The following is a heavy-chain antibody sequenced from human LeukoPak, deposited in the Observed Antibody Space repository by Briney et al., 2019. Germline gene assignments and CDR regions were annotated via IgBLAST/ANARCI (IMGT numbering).Heavy chain of an antibody. V-gene: IGHV3-23*01. CDR1: GFTFSSNA. J-gene: IGHJ4*02. CDR2: ISGSGYST. CDR3: AKEGRIVGSTTYYFDC. D-gene: IGHD1-26*01. Sequence: GGSLRLSCAASGFTFSSNAMGWVRQAPGKGLEWVSAISGSGYSTYYGDSVKGRFTISRDNSKNTLYLQMNSLRAEDTAVYYCAKEGRIVGSTTYYFDCWGQGTLVTVSS.